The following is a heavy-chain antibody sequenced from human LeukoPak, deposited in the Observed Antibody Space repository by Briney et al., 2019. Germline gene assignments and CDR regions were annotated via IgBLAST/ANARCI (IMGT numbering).Heavy chain of an antibody. V-gene: IGHV3-66*01. CDR3: TRRPYSSSWYYFDY. Sequence: GGSLRLSCAASGFSFSSYGMTWVRQAPGKGLEWVSVIYSGGSTYYADSVKGRFTISRDNAKNSLYLQMSSLRVEDTAVYYCTRRPYSSSWYYFDYWGQGTLVTVSS. D-gene: IGHD6-13*01. J-gene: IGHJ4*02. CDR2: IYSGGST. CDR1: GFSFSSYG.